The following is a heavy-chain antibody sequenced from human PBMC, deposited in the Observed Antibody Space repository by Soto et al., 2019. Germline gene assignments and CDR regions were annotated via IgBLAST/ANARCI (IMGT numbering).Heavy chain of an antibody. J-gene: IGHJ6*02. CDR2: ISPYNGNT. Sequence: GXSGKVSFKASGYTFMNFGIIWVRQAPGQGLEWMGWISPYNGNTNYAQMFQGRLTMTTDTSTTSAYMELRSLRSDDTAVYYCARPLDYYYYAMDAWGQGTTVTVSS. CDR1: GYTFMNFG. V-gene: IGHV1-18*01. CDR3: ARPLDYYYYAMDA.